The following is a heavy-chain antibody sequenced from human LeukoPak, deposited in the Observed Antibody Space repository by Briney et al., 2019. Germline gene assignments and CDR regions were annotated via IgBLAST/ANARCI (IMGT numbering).Heavy chain of an antibody. CDR1: GGSISSYY. V-gene: IGHV4-4*07. CDR3: ARAAYSSGYSLDY. J-gene: IGHJ4*02. D-gene: IGHD3-22*01. Sequence: SETLSLTCSVSGGSISSYYWRWLRQPAGKGLEWIGRIYTSGSTNYNPSLKSRVTMSVDTSKNQFSLKLSSVTAADTAVYYCARAAYSSGYSLDYWGQGTLVTVSS. CDR2: IYTSGST.